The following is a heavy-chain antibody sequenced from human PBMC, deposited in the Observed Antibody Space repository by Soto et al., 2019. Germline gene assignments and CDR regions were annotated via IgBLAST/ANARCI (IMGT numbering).Heavy chain of an antibody. D-gene: IGHD2-15*01. V-gene: IGHV3-23*01. CDR1: GFIFSSYA. Sequence: PGGSLRLSCAASGFIFSSYAMTWVRQAPGKGLEWVSGISGSGMNTYYADSVKGRFTISRDNSKKTLFLQMNSLRAEDTAVYYCAKARSGNYQYYFDYWGQGALVTVSS. J-gene: IGHJ4*02. CDR2: ISGSGMNT. CDR3: AKARSGNYQYYFDY.